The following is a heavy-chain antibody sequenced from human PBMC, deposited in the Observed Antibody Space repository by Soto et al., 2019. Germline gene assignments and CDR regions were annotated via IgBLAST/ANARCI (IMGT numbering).Heavy chain of an antibody. J-gene: IGHJ6*02. V-gene: IGHV3-23*01. CDR1: GFTFSSYA. D-gene: IGHD2-2*01. CDR3: AKDMVGLVPAAPSLQYYYYYGMDV. CDR2: ISGSGGST. Sequence: GGSLRLSCAASGFTFSSYAMSWVRQAPGKGLEWVSAISGSGGSTYYADSVKGLFTISRDNSKNTLYLQMNSLRAEDTAVYYCAKDMVGLVPAAPSLQYYYYYGMDVWGQGTTVTVSS.